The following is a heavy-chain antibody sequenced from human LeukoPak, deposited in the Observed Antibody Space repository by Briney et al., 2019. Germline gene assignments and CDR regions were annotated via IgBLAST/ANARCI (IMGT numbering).Heavy chain of an antibody. CDR3: ARGGRITIFGVVTPPYYYYGMDV. J-gene: IGHJ6*02. D-gene: IGHD3-3*01. CDR1: GGSFSGYY. CDR2: INHSGST. V-gene: IGHV4-34*01. Sequence: SETLSLTCVVYGGSFSGYYWSWIRQPPGKGLEWIGEINHSGSTNYNPSLKSRVTISVDTSKNQFSLKLSSVTAADTAVYYCARGGRITIFGVVTPPYYYYGMDVWGQGTTVTVSS.